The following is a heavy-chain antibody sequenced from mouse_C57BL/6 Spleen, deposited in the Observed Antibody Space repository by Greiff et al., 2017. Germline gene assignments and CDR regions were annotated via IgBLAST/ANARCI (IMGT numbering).Heavy chain of an antibody. D-gene: IGHD2-4*01. Sequence: EVQLQQSGPVLVKPGASVKMSCKASGYTFTDYYMNWVKQSHGKSLEWIGVINPYNGGTSYNQKFKGKATLTVDKSSSTAYMELNSLTSEDSAVYYCAREAYDSFAYWGQGTLVTVSA. CDR3: AREAYDSFAY. CDR1: GYTFTDYY. CDR2: INPYNGGT. J-gene: IGHJ3*01. V-gene: IGHV1-19*01.